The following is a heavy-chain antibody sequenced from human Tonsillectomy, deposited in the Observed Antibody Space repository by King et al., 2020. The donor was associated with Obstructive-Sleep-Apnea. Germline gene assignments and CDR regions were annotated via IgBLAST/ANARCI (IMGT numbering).Heavy chain of an antibody. J-gene: IGHJ3*01. Sequence: EVQLVESGGDLVQPGGSLRLSCAASGFTFGSYWMTWVRQAPAKGLEWVANIKQDGSEKYYVDSVKGRFTISRDNAKNSMYLQMNSLRCEDTAVYYCARGRRFFDVWGQGTMVTVSS. CDR2: IKQDGSEK. V-gene: IGHV3-7*01. CDR3: ARGRRFFDV. CDR1: GFTFGSYW.